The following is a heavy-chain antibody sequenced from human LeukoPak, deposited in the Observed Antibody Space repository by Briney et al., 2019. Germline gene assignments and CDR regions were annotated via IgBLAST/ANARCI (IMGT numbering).Heavy chain of an antibody. Sequence: PGGSLRLSCAASGFTVSSNYMRWVRQAPGKGLEWVSVIYSGGSTFNADSVKGRFTISRDNSKNMVYLQMNRLTAEDTAVYYCAKRAVAGAYFDYWGQGTLVTVSS. D-gene: IGHD6-19*01. CDR2: IYSGGST. V-gene: IGHV3-53*01. J-gene: IGHJ4*02. CDR1: GFTVSSNY. CDR3: AKRAVAGAYFDY.